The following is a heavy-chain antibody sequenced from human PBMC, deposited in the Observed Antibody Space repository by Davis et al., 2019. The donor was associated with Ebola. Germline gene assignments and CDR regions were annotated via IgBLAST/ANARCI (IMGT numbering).Heavy chain of an antibody. CDR3: ARDPYSSSWFDY. CDR1: GYTFTGYY. Sequence: ASVKVSCKASGYTFTGYYIHWVRQAPGQGPEWMGWINPNSGGTNYAQKFQGRVTMTRDTSITTAYMELSRLRSDDTAVYYRARDPYSSSWFDYWGQGTLVTVSS. D-gene: IGHD6-13*01. J-gene: IGHJ5*01. CDR2: INPNSGGT. V-gene: IGHV1-2*02.